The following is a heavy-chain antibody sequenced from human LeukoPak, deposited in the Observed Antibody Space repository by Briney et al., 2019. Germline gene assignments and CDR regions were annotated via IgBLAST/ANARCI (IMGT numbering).Heavy chain of an antibody. V-gene: IGHV1-18*01. J-gene: IGHJ3*02. Sequence: ASVKVSCKASGGTFSSYAISWVRQAPGQGLEWMGGIIAYNGNTNYAQKLQGRVAMTTDTSTSTAYMELRSLRSDDTAVYYCARAGSDDAFDIWGQGTMVTVSS. CDR3: ARAGSDDAFDI. CDR1: GGTFSSYA. D-gene: IGHD3-10*01. CDR2: IIAYNGNT.